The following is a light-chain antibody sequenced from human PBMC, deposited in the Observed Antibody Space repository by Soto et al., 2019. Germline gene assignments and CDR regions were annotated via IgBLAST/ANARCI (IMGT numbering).Light chain of an antibody. CDR3: QQYGSSPPIT. V-gene: IGKV3-20*01. CDR2: GAS. CDR1: QSVSSSY. Sequence: EIVLTQSPGTLSLSPGERATLSCRARQSVSSSYLAWYQQKPGQAPRLIIYGASSRATGIPDRFSGSGSGTDFTLTISRLEPEDFAVYYGQQYGSSPPITFGQGTRLEIK. J-gene: IGKJ5*01.